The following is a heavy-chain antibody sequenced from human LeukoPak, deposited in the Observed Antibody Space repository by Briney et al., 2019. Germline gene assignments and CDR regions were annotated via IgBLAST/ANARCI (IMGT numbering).Heavy chain of an antibody. D-gene: IGHD5-12*01. CDR3: ARQAISGYDPPPFDS. CDR1: GGSLSSSTYY. J-gene: IGHJ4*02. V-gene: IGHV4-39*01. CDR2: LYYSGST. Sequence: SETLSLTCTVSGGSLSSSTYYWGWIRQPPGKGLEWIGNLYYSGSTYYNPSLKSRVTISVDTSKNQFSLKLSSVTAADTAVYYCARQAISGYDPPPFDSWGQGTLVTVSS.